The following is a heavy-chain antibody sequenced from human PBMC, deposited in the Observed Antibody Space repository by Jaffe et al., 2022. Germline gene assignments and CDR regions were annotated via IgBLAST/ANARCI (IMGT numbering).Heavy chain of an antibody. Sequence: QLQLQESGPGLVKPSETLSLTCTVSGGSISSSSYYWGWIRQPPGKGLEWIGSIYYSGSTYYNPSLKSRVTISVDTSKNQFSLKLSSVTAADTAVYYCARPLVVGTDAFDIWGQGTMVTVSS. J-gene: IGHJ3*02. D-gene: IGHD2-15*01. CDR3: ARPLVVGTDAFDI. V-gene: IGHV4-39*01. CDR1: GGSISSSSYY. CDR2: IYYSGST.